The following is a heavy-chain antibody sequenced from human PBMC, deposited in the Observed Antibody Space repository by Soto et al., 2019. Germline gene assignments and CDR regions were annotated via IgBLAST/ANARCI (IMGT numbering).Heavy chain of an antibody. CDR3: ARDREQNIVVVPAVENWFDP. V-gene: IGHV1-69*04. Sequence: EASVKVSCKASGGTFSSYTISWVRQAPGQGLEWMGRIIPILGIANYAQKFQGRVTITADKSTSTAYMELSSLRSEDTAVYYCARDREQNIVVVPAVENWFDPWGQGTLVTVSS. D-gene: IGHD2-2*01. CDR1: GGTFSSYT. J-gene: IGHJ5*02. CDR2: IIPILGIA.